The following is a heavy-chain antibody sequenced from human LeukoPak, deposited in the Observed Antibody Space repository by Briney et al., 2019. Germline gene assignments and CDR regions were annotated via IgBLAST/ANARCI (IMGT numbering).Heavy chain of an antibody. CDR1: GFTVSSNY. CDR3: ARDSRTMVRGVTSAKDAFDI. Sequence: GGSLRLSCAASGFTVSSNYMSWVRQAPGKGLEWVSVIYSGGSIYYADSVKGRFTISRDNSKNTLYLQMNSLRAEDTAVYYCARDSRTMVRGVTSAKDAFDIWGQGTMVTVSS. CDR2: IYSGGSI. J-gene: IGHJ3*02. D-gene: IGHD3-10*01. V-gene: IGHV3-53*01.